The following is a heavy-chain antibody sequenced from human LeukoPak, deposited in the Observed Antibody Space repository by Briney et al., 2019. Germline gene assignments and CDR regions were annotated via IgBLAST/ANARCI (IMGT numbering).Heavy chain of an antibody. CDR3: ARDGDIVVVVTATTLDY. CDR1: GYTFTGYY. D-gene: IGHD2-15*01. V-gene: IGHV1-2*02. J-gene: IGHJ4*02. CDR2: INPNSAGT. Sequence: ASVKVSCEASGYTFTGYYIHWVRQAPGQGLEWMGWINPNSAGTHYAQKFQGRVTMTRDTSISTAYMELSRLRSDDTAVYYCARDGDIVVVVTATTLDYWGQGTLVTVSS.